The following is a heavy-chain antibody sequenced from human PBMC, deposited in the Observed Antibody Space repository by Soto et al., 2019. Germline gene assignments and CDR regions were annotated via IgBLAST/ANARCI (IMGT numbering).Heavy chain of an antibody. D-gene: IGHD7-27*01. J-gene: IGHJ6*03. Sequence: ASVKVSCKASGYTFTSYGISWVRQAPGQGLEYMGWISAYNGNTNHAQKLQGRVTMTTETSTSTAYMELRSLRSDDTALYYCARETGGATATLDYYYFYMDVWGKGTTVTVSS. CDR2: ISAYNGNT. CDR1: GYTFTSYG. V-gene: IGHV1-18*01. CDR3: ARETGGATATLDYYYFYMDV.